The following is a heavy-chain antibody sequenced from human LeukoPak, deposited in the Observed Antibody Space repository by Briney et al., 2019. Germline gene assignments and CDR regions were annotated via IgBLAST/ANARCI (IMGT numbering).Heavy chain of an antibody. D-gene: IGHD3-3*01. CDR3: AKDPNPFYDFWSGYK. Sequence: GRSLRLSCAASGFTFAGQTMTWLRQAPGKGKEWDSIIGGRDDRTYYAGSVQGRFTISRDNSKNILYLQMNSLRAEDTAVYYCAKDPNPFYDFWSGYKWGQGTLVTVSS. J-gene: IGHJ4*02. CDR1: GFTFAGQT. V-gene: IGHV3-23*01. CDR2: IGGRDDRT.